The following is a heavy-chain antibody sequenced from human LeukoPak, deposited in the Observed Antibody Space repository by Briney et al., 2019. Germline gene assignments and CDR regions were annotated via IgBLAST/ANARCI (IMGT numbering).Heavy chain of an antibody. D-gene: IGHD3-22*01. CDR3: ARDSGYYKNYYYYYGMDV. CDR1: GGSISSSSYY. J-gene: IGHJ6*02. V-gene: IGHV4-39*07. Sequence: PSETLSLTCTVSGGSISSSSYYWGWIRQPPGKGLEWIGSIYYSGSTYYNPSLKSRVTISVDTSKNQFSLKLSSVTAADTAVYYCARDSGYYKNYYYYYGMDVWGQGTTVTVSS. CDR2: IYYSGST.